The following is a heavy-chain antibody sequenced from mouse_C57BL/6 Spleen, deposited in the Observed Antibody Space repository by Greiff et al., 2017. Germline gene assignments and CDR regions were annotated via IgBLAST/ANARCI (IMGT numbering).Heavy chain of an antibody. Sequence: VQLQQSGAELVRPGASVKLSCTASGFNIKDDYMHWVKQRPEQGLEWIGRIDPENGDTEYASKFQDKATITADTSSNTAYLQLSSLTAEDTAVYYCTTPTVVARGFDYWGQGTTLTFSS. CDR3: TTPTVVARGFDY. CDR1: GFNIKDDY. CDR2: IDPENGDT. J-gene: IGHJ2*01. D-gene: IGHD1-1*01. V-gene: IGHV14-4*01.